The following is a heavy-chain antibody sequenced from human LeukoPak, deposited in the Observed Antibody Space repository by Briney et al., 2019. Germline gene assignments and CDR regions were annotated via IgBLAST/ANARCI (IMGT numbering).Heavy chain of an antibody. V-gene: IGHV3-15*01. CDR3: TAPEGVVVGRDY. Sequence: GGSLRLSCAASGFTFSNAWMSWVRQAPGKGLEWVGRIKSKTDGGTTDYAAPVKGRFTISRDDSKNTLYLQMNSLKTEDTAVYYCTAPEGVVVGRDYWGQGTLVTVSS. CDR2: IKSKTDGGTT. D-gene: IGHD2-15*01. CDR1: GFTFSNAW. J-gene: IGHJ4*02.